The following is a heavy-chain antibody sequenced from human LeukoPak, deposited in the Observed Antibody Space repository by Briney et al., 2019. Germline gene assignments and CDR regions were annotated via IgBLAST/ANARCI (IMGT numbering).Heavy chain of an antibody. CDR1: GFTFSRFG. V-gene: IGHV3-33*01. Sequence: GRSLRLSCAAPGFTFSRFGMHWVRQAPGKGLEWVAVIWYDGSNKYYADSVKGRFTISRDNSKNTLYLEMNSLRAEDTAVYYCARDYYYDSSGYWDYYFDDWGQGTLVSVDS. CDR2: IWYDGSNK. D-gene: IGHD3-22*01. J-gene: IGHJ4*02. CDR3: ARDYYYDSSGYWDYYFDD.